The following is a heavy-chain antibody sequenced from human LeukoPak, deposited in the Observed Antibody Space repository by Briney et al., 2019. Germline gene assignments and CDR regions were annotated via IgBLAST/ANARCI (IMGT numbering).Heavy chain of an antibody. CDR2: ISSGGSTI. Sequence: GGSLRLSCAASGFTFSSFEMKWVRQAPGKGLEWVSYISSGGSTIYYADSVKGRFTISRDNAKNSLYLQINSLRAEDTAVYYCARDSKSVPSSTSCSFFDYWGQGTLVTVSS. V-gene: IGHV3-48*03. CDR1: GFTFSSFE. D-gene: IGHD2-2*01. J-gene: IGHJ4*02. CDR3: ARDSKSVPSSTSCSFFDY.